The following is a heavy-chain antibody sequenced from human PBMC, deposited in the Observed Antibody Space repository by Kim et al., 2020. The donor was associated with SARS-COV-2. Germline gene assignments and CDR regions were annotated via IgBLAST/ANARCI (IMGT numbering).Heavy chain of an antibody. D-gene: IGHD6-19*01. CDR2: INHSGST. CDR3: ARGAYSSGWYGNKNWFDP. V-gene: IGHV4-34*01. J-gene: IGHJ5*02. Sequence: SETLSLTCAVYGGSFSGYHWSWIRQPPGKGLEWIGEINHSGSTKYNPSLKSRVTISVDTSKNQFSLKLSSVTAADTAVYYCARGAYSSGWYGNKNWFDPWGQGTLVTVSS. CDR1: GGSFSGYH.